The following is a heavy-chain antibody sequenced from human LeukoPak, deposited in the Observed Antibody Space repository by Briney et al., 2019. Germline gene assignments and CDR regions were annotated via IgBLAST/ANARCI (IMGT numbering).Heavy chain of an antibody. V-gene: IGHV4-4*08. CDR2: ISTIGST. J-gene: IGHJ6*02. D-gene: IGHD2-2*01. Sequence: SETLSLTCTVSGGSISSYYWSWIRQAPGKGLEWIRYISTIGSTKYNPSLKSRVTISVDTSKNYFSLRLGSVTAADTAVYYCARGVCTSTSCFAGDYGMDVWGQGTTVTVSS. CDR1: GGSISSYY. CDR3: ARGVCTSTSCFAGDYGMDV.